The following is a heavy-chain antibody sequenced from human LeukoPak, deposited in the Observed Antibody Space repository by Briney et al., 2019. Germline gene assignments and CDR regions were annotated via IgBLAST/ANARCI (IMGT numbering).Heavy chain of an antibody. CDR3: ARSNYYGSGELSSEYYFDY. Sequence: GGSLRLSCAASGFTFSSYSKNWVRQAPGKGLEWVSYISSSSSYIYYADSVKGRFTISRDNAKNSLYLQMNSLRAEDTAVYYCARSNYYGSGELSSEYYFDYWGQGTLVTVSS. D-gene: IGHD3-10*01. J-gene: IGHJ4*02. CDR2: ISSSSSYI. CDR1: GFTFSSYS. V-gene: IGHV3-21*05.